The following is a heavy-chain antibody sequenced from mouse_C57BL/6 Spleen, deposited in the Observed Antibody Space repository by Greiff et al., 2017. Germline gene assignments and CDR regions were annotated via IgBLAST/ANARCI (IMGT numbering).Heavy chain of an antibody. CDR3: AEVGDGAY. J-gene: IGHJ3*01. CDR2: LYPGSGNT. CDR1: GYSFTSYY. V-gene: IGHV1-66*01. D-gene: IGHD1-1*02. Sequence: QVHVKQSGPELVKPGASVKISCKASGYSFTSYYIHWVKQRPGQGLEWIGWLYPGSGNTKYNEKFKGKATLTADTSSSTAYMQLSSLTSEDSAVYYCAEVGDGAYWGQGTLVTVSA.